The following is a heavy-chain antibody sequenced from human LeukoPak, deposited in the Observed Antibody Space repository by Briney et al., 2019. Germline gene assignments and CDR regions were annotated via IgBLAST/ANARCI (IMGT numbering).Heavy chain of an antibody. D-gene: IGHD1-7*01. CDR2: IRSKANNYAT. CDR3: AKGWELPNWFDP. J-gene: IGHJ5*02. Sequence: GGSLKLSCAASGFTFSGSAIHWVRQASGKGLKWVGRIRSKANNYATAYAASVKGRFTISRDDSKNTAYLQMNSLKTEDTAVYYCAKGWELPNWFDPWGQGTRVTVSS. V-gene: IGHV3-73*01. CDR1: GFTFSGSA.